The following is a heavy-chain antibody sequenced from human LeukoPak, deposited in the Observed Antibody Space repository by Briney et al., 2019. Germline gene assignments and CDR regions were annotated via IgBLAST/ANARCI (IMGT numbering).Heavy chain of an antibody. V-gene: IGHV3-21*01. CDR1: GFIFSIYN. J-gene: IGHJ3*02. D-gene: IGHD2-15*01. CDR3: AYVVADAFDI. CDR2: ITSSSSYI. Sequence: PGGSLRLSCAASGFIFSIYNMNWVRQAPGKGLEWVSSITSSSSYIYYADSVKGRFTISRDNAKNLLYLQMNSLGAEDTAVYYCAYVVADAFDIWGQGTMVTVSS.